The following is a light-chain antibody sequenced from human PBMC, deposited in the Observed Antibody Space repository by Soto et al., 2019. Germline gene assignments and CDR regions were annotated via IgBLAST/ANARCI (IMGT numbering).Light chain of an antibody. Sequence: EIVLTQSPGTLSLSPGERATLSCRASQSVSSSYLAWYQQKPGQAPRLLIYGASSRATGIPDRCSGSGSGTDFTLTISRLEPEDFAVYYCEQYNSSLLTLGHRTKLDIK. J-gene: IGKJ3*01. CDR1: QSVSSSY. CDR2: GAS. V-gene: IGKV3-20*01. CDR3: EQYNSSLLT.